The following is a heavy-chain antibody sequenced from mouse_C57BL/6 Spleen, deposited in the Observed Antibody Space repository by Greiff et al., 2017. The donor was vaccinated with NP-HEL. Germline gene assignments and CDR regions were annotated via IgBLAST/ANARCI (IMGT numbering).Heavy chain of an antibody. J-gene: IGHJ4*01. V-gene: IGHV5-17*01. Sequence: EVQLVESGGGLVKPGGSLKLSCAASGFTFSDYGMHWVRQAPEKGLEWVAYISSGSSNIYYADTLKGRFTISRDNAKNTLFLQMTSLRSEDTAMYYCARPSYYYAMDYWGQGTSVTVSS. CDR1: GFTFSDYG. CDR2: ISSGSSNI. CDR3: ARPSYYYAMDY. D-gene: IGHD3-1*01.